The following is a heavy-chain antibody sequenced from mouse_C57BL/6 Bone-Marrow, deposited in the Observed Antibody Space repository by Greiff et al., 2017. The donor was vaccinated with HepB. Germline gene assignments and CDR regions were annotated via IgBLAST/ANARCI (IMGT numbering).Heavy chain of an antibody. D-gene: IGHD1-1*01. CDR2: ISDGGSYT. J-gene: IGHJ3*01. CDR1: GFTFSSYA. V-gene: IGHV5-4*01. CDR3: ARDRGYYGSSFAY. Sequence: EVKVVESGGGLVKPGGSLKLSCAASGFTFSSYAMSWVRQTPEKRLEWVATISDGGSYTYYPDNVKGRFTISRDNAKNNLYLQKSHLKSEDTAMYYCARDRGYYGSSFAYWGQGTLVTVSA.